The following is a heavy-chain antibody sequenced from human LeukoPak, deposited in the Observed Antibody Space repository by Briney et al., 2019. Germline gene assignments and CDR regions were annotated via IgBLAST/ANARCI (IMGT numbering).Heavy chain of an antibody. J-gene: IGHJ4*02. CDR2: IYTGGST. CDR3: AKGHYYGSGSLDY. Sequence: GGSLRLSCAASGFTVSSNYMSWVRQAPGKGLEWVSLIYTGGSTYYADSVKGRFTISRDNSKNTLYVQMNSLRAEDTAVYYCAKGHYYGSGSLDYWGQGTLVTVSS. V-gene: IGHV3-53*01. CDR1: GFTVSSNY. D-gene: IGHD3-10*01.